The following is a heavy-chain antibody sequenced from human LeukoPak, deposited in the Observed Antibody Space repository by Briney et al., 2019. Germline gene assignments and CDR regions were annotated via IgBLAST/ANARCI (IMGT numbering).Heavy chain of an antibody. CDR1: GYTFTSYD. Sequence: ASVKVSCKASGYTFTSYDINWVRQATGQGLEWMGWMNPNSGNTGYAQKFQGRVTITRNTSISTAYMELSSLRSEDTAVYYCARGLRGPSVAAYYYYYMDVWGKGPTVTVSS. V-gene: IGHV1-8*03. J-gene: IGHJ6*03. CDR2: MNPNSGNT. CDR3: ARGLRGPSVAAYYYYYMDV. D-gene: IGHD6-19*01.